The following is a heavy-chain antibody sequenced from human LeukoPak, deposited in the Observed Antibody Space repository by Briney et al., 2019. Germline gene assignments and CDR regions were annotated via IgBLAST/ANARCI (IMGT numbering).Heavy chain of an antibody. Sequence: GGSLRLSCAASGFTFSDYYMSWIRQAPGKGLEWVSYISSSGSTIYYADSVKGRFTIFRDSAKNSLYLQMNSLRAEDTAVYYCARDRYDYVWGSYRDYWGQGTLVTVSS. CDR1: GFTFSDYY. J-gene: IGHJ4*02. CDR2: ISSSGSTI. CDR3: ARDRYDYVWGSYRDY. D-gene: IGHD3-16*02. V-gene: IGHV3-11*01.